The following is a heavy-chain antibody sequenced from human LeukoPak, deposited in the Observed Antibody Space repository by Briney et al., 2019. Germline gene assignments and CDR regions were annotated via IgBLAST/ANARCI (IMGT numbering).Heavy chain of an antibody. V-gene: IGHV4-4*07. CDR1: GAYISNYY. J-gene: IGHJ3*01. CDR2: LHASEST. Sequence: SETLSLTCTVSGAYISNYYWTWVRQTAAQGLEWIGRLHASESTIYNPSLKSRVTMSLATSKAQMSLTLTSVTAADSAIYYCASLSSGGGFAVWGQGTVVTVSS. D-gene: IGHD3-22*01. CDR3: ASLSSGGGFAV.